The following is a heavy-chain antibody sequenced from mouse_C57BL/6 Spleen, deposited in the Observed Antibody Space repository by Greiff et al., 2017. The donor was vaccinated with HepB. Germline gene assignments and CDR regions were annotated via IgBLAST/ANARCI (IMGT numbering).Heavy chain of an antibody. CDR1: GFTFSSYG. Sequence: EVKVVESGGDLVKPGGSLKLSCAASGFTFSSYGMSWVRQTPDKRLEWVATISSGGSYTYYPDRVKGRFTISRDNAKNTLYLQMSSLKSEDTAMYYCARQGLRLPSWFAYWGQGTLVTVSA. D-gene: IGHD3-2*02. V-gene: IGHV5-6*01. CDR3: ARQGLRLPSWFAY. CDR2: ISSGGSYT. J-gene: IGHJ3*01.